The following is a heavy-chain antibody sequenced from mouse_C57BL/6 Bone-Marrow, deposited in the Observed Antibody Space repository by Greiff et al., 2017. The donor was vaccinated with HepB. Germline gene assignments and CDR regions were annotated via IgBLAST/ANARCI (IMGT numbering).Heavy chain of an antibody. CDR2: IDPSDSYT. D-gene: IGHD1-1*01. CDR3: AFAHYYGSSYVDY. V-gene: IGHV1-69*01. Sequence: QVQLQQPGAELVMPGASVKLSCKASGYTFTSYWMHWVKQRPGQGLEWIGEIDPSDSYTNYNQKFKGKSTLTVDKSSSTAYMQLSSLTSEDSAVYYCAFAHYYGSSYVDYWGQGTTLTVSS. J-gene: IGHJ2*01. CDR1: GYTFTSYW.